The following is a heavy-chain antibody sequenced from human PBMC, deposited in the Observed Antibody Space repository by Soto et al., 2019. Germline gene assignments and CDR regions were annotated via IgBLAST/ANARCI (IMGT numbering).Heavy chain of an antibody. CDR1: GDTFNFYT. J-gene: IGHJ4*02. CDR3: ATSFCSGSRPFDY. CDR2: FNPILSFS. Sequence: QVQLVQSGAEVKKPGSSVKVSCKASGDTFNFYTINWVRQAPGLGLEWMGRFNPILSFSNSALKFQGRVTLTADKSTSTAYMVLSSLRSQDTAISYCATSFCSGSRPFDYWGQGAMVTVSS. D-gene: IGHD3-10*02. V-gene: IGHV1-69*02.